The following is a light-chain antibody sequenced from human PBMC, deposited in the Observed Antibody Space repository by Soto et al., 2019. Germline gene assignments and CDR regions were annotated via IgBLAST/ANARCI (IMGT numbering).Light chain of an antibody. CDR2: DVS. J-gene: IGLJ2*01. Sequence: QSALTQPASVSGSPGQSITISCTGASSDVGGYNYVSWYQQHPGKAPKLMIYDVSNRPSGVSNRFSGSKSGNTASLTISGLQDEDEADYYCSSYASSNTLVVFGGGTKVTVL. CDR3: SSYASSNTLVV. CDR1: SSDVGGYNY. V-gene: IGLV2-14*03.